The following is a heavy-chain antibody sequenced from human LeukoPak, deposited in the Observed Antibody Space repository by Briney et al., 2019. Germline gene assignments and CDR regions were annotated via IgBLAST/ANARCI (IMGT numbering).Heavy chain of an antibody. J-gene: IGHJ4*02. V-gene: IGHV4-61*02. CDR2: MYTSGTT. D-gene: IGHD3-22*01. CDR1: GGSISSSSYY. CDR3: ARGRHYYDR. Sequence: SETLSLTCTVSGGSISSSSYYWTWIRQPAGKGLEWIGRMYTSGTTNYNPSLKSRVTMSLYTSRNQFSLKLSSVTAADTAVYYCARGRHYYDRWGQGTLVTVSS.